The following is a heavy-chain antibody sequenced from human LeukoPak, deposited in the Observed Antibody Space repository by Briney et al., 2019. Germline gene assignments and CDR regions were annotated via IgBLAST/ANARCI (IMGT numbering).Heavy chain of an antibody. D-gene: IGHD2-2*01. Sequence: GRSLRLSCAASGFTFEDHVMHWVRQAPGKGLEWVSSVSWSGDRMGYADAVKGRFTISRDNAKNSLFLQMNSLRVEDTALYYCAKDLGGSATTVWGQGTLVTVSS. CDR2: VSWSGDRM. CDR1: GFTFEDHV. J-gene: IGHJ4*02. CDR3: AKDLGGSATTV. V-gene: IGHV3-9*01.